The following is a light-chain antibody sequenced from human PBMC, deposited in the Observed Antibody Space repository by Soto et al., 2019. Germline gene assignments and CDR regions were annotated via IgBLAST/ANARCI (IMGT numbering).Light chain of an antibody. V-gene: IGKV3-20*01. CDR2: GAS. Sequence: EIVLTQSPGTLPLSPGERATLSCRASQSVGSAYVGWYQQKPGQAPRLLIFGASRGATGIPDRFSGSGSGTNFTLTINKVEPEDSAVYYCQHYGRSPSFGRGTKVDIK. CDR1: QSVGSAY. CDR3: QHYGRSPS. J-gene: IGKJ1*01.